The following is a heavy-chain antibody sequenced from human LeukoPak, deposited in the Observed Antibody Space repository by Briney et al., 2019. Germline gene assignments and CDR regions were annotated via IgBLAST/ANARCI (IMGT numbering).Heavy chain of an antibody. D-gene: IGHD4-11*01. J-gene: IGHJ6*03. V-gene: IGHV3-30*02. CDR3: AKDGNYGRPNYYYYYYMDV. Sequence: GGSLTLSCAASGFTFSSYGMHWVRQAPGKGLEWVAFIRYDGSNKNYADSVKGRFTISRDNSKNTLYLQMNSLGAEDTAVYYCAKDGNYGRPNYYYYYYMDVWGKGTTVTVSS. CDR1: GFTFSSYG. CDR2: IRYDGSNK.